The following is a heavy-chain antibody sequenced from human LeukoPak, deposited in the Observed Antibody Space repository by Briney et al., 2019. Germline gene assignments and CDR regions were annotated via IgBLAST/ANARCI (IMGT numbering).Heavy chain of an antibody. Sequence: PSETLSLMCAVYVGSFSGYYWSWIRQPPGKGLEWIGEINHSGSTNYNSSLKSRVTISVDTSKNQFSLKLSSVTAADTAVYYCARGYYGSGSHCCHMDVWGKGTTITVS. V-gene: IGHV4-34*01. D-gene: IGHD3-10*01. CDR1: VGSFSGYY. CDR3: ARGYYGSGSHCCHMDV. J-gene: IGHJ6*03. CDR2: INHSGST.